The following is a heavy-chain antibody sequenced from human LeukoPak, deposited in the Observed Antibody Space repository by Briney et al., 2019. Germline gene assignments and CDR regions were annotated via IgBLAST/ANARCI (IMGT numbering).Heavy chain of an antibody. V-gene: IGHV1-2*02. Sequence: GASVKVSCKASGYTFTGYYMHWVRQAPGQGLEWIGWINPNSGGTNYAQKFQGRVTMTRDTSISTAYMELSRLRSDDTAVYYCARDRNGGNLTWFDPWGQGTLVTVSS. CDR1: GYTFTGYY. CDR3: ARDRNGGNLTWFDP. D-gene: IGHD4-23*01. J-gene: IGHJ5*02. CDR2: INPNSGGT.